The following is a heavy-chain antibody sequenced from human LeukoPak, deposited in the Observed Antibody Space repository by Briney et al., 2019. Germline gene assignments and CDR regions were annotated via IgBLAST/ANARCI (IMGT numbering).Heavy chain of an antibody. V-gene: IGHV3-48*01. CDR3: ARRSTIFGVAASYYMDV. J-gene: IGHJ6*03. D-gene: IGHD3-3*01. CDR2: ISSSGNTI. CDR1: GFTFSSYN. Sequence: GGSLRLSCAASGFTFSSYNMNWVRQAPGKGLEWISHISSSGNTIYYADSVKGRFTISRDYAKTSLYLQMNSLRAEDTAVYYCARRSTIFGVAASYYMDVWGKGTTVNVSS.